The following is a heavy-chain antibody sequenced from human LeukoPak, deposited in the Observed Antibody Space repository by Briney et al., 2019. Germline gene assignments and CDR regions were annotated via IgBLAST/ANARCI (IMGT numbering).Heavy chain of an antibody. V-gene: IGHV3-30*18. CDR3: AKDTERYCSGGSCYYFDY. CDR2: ISYDGSNK. D-gene: IGHD2-15*01. Sequence: PGGSLRLSCAASGFTFSSYGMHRVRQAPGKGLEWVAVISYDGSNKYYADSVKGRFTISRDNSKNTLYLQMNSLRAEDTAVYYCAKDTERYCSGGSCYYFDYWGQGTLVTVSS. CDR1: GFTFSSYG. J-gene: IGHJ4*02.